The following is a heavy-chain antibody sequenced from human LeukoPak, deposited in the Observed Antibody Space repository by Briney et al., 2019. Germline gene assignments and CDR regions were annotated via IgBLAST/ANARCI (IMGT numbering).Heavy chain of an antibody. D-gene: IGHD6-6*01. CDR2: INPNSGGT. Sequence: GALVKVSCKASGYTFPGYYMHWVRQAPGQGLEWMGWINPNSGGTNYAQKFQGRVTMTRDTSISTAYMELSRLRSDDTAVYYCAREHSSSSGKVFDHWGQGTLVTVSS. V-gene: IGHV1-2*02. J-gene: IGHJ4*02. CDR3: AREHSSSSGKVFDH. CDR1: GYTFPGYY.